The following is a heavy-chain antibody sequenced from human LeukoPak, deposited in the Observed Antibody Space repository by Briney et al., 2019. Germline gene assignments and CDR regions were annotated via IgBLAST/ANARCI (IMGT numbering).Heavy chain of an antibody. Sequence: SETLSLTCAVYGGSFSGYYWSWIRQPPGKGLEWIGEINHSGGTNYNPSLKSRVTISVDTSKNQFSLKLSSVTAADTAVYYCARSGPRYYDFWSGYPVSGMDVWGQGTTVTVSS. CDR3: ARSGPRYYDFWSGYPVSGMDV. V-gene: IGHV4-34*01. J-gene: IGHJ6*02. CDR2: INHSGGT. CDR1: GGSFSGYY. D-gene: IGHD3-3*01.